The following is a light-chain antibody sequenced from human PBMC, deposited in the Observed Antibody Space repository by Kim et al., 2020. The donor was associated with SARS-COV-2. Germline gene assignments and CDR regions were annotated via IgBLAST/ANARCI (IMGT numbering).Light chain of an antibody. CDR3: QQYDKAPRS. V-gene: IGKV3-20*01. CDR2: AAS. CDR1: QSVTSTY. J-gene: IGKJ4*01. Sequence: EIVLTQSPDILSLSPGERATLSCRASQSVTSTYLGWYQHKPGQAPRLLTYAASIRATGIPDRFSGSGSGTDFTLTISRLEPEDFALYYGQQYDKAPRSFGGGTKVDSK.